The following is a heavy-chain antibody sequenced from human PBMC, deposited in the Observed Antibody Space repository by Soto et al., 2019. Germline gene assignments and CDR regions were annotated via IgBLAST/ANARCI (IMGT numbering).Heavy chain of an antibody. Sequence: SATLSLTCAVYGGSFSCYYWIWIRQPPGKGLEWIGEINHSGSTNYNPSLKSRVTISVDTSKNQFSLKLSSVTAADTAVYYCARGRVIVVVISLDYWGHGTLVTVSS. CDR3: ARGRVIVVVISLDY. CDR2: INHSGST. J-gene: IGHJ4*01. D-gene: IGHD3-22*01. CDR1: GGSFSCYY. V-gene: IGHV4-34*01.